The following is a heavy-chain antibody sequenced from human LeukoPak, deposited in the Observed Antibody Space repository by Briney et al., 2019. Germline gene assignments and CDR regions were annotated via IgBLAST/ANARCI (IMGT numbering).Heavy chain of an antibody. CDR2: ISGSGGST. J-gene: IGHJ4*02. CDR3: ARGFAPPRFYYYGSGTLGY. D-gene: IGHD3-10*01. Sequence: PGGPLRLSCAASGFTFSSYAMSWVRQAPGKGLEWVSAISGSGGSTYYADSVKGRFTISRDNSKNTLYLQMNSLRAEDTAVYYCARGFAPPRFYYYGSGTLGYWGQGTLVTVSS. CDR1: GFTFSSYA. V-gene: IGHV3-23*01.